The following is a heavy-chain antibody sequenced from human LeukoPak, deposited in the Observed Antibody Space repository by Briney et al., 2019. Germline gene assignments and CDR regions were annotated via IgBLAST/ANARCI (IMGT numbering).Heavy chain of an antibody. Sequence: ASVKVSCKASGYTFTGYYMHWVRQAPGQGLEWKGWINPNSGGTNYAQKFQGRVTMTRDTSISTAYMELSRLRSDDTAVYYCARGLAVAGPGPDYWGQGTLVTVSS. J-gene: IGHJ4*02. CDR3: ARGLAVAGPGPDY. CDR1: GYTFTGYY. CDR2: INPNSGGT. V-gene: IGHV1-2*02. D-gene: IGHD6-19*01.